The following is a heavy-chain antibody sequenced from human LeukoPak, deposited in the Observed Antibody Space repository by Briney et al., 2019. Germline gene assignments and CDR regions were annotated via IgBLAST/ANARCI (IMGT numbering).Heavy chain of an antibody. Sequence: GGSLRLSCAASGFTFSSYGMSWVRQAPGKGLEWVAAISGSGGSTYYADSVKGRFTISRDNSKNTLYLQMNSLRAEDTAVYYCAKGVKIFGVVITLDYWGQGTLVTVSS. V-gene: IGHV3-23*01. CDR2: ISGSGGST. D-gene: IGHD3-3*01. CDR3: AKGVKIFGVVITLDY. J-gene: IGHJ4*02. CDR1: GFTFSSYG.